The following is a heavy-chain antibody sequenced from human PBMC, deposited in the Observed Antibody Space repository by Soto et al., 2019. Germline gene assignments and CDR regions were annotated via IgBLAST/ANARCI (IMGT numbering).Heavy chain of an antibody. J-gene: IGHJ5*02. V-gene: IGHV4-4*02. D-gene: IGHD2-21*02. Sequence: PSATLSLTCGASGGTVASSHWWSWVRQSPGGGLEWIGNVYHTGDTNFNPSLQSRVTISVDKSNNQFSLRLNSLTAADTAVYFCAREIVTAGGNNYFDPWGPGTLVTVSS. CDR2: VYHTGDT. CDR1: GGTVASSHW. CDR3: AREIVTAGGNNYFDP.